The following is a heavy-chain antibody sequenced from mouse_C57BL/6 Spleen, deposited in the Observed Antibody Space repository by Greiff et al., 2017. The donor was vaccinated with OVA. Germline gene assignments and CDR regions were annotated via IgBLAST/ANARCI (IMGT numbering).Heavy chain of an antibody. J-gene: IGHJ2*01. CDR3: ARSGSSYDFDY. D-gene: IGHD1-1*01. Sequence: VQLQQPGAELVKPGASVKMSCKASGYTFTSYWITWVKQRPGQGLEWIGDIYPGSGSTNYNEKFKSQATLTVDTSSSTAYMQLSSMTSEDSAVYYCARSGSSYDFDYWGQGTTLTVSS. CDR1: GYTFTSYW. CDR2: IYPGSGST. V-gene: IGHV1-55*01.